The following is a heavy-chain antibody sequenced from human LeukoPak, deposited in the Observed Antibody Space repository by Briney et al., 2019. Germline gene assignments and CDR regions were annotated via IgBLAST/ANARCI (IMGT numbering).Heavy chain of an antibody. J-gene: IGHJ6*02. CDR1: GGSFSGYY. D-gene: IGHD5-24*01. CDR2: INHSGST. V-gene: IGHV4-34*01. CDR3: ARETRDRDGYIYYYYYGMDV. Sequence: SETLSLTCAVYGGSFSGYYWSWIRQPPGKGLEWIGEINHSGSTNYNPSLKSRVTISVDTSKNQFSLKLSSVTAADTAVYYCARETRDRDGYIYYYYYGMDVWGQGTTVTVSS.